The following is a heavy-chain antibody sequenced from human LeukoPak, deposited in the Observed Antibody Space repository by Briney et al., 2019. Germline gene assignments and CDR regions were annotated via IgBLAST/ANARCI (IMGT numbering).Heavy chain of an antibody. J-gene: IGHJ4*02. CDR3: ARVGYDLDY. CDR1: GFTFSSYW. D-gene: IGHD3-3*01. Sequence: SGGSLRLSCAASGFTFSSYWMHWVRHAPGKGLVWVSRINSDGSSTTYADSVKGRFTISRDNAKNTVYLQMNSLRAADTAVYYCARVGYDLDYWGQGTLVTVSS. CDR2: INSDGSST. V-gene: IGHV3-74*01.